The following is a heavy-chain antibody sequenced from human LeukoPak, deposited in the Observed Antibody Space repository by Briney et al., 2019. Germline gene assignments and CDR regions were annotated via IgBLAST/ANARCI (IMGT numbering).Heavy chain of an antibody. J-gene: IGHJ4*02. CDR2: ISGSGGST. CDR1: GFTFSSYA. V-gene: IGHV3-23*01. CDR3: AKDGKYSSGINYFDY. Sequence: GGSLRLSCAASGFTFSSYAMSWVRQAPGKGLEWVSAISGSGGSTYYADSVKGRFTISRDNSKNTLYLQMNSLRAEDTAVYYCAKDGKYSSGINYFDYWGQGTLVTVSS. D-gene: IGHD6-25*01.